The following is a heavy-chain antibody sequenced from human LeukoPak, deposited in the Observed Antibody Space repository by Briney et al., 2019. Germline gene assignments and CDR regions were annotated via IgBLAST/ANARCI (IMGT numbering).Heavy chain of an antibody. V-gene: IGHV4-59*01. CDR1: GGSISSYY. Sequence: SETLSLTCTVSGGSISSYYWSWIRQPPGKGLEWIGYIYYSGSTNYNPSLKSRVTISVDTSKNQFSLKLSSVTAADPAVYYCARGYYDILTGYYGVFDYWGQGTLVTVSS. J-gene: IGHJ4*02. CDR3: ARGYYDILTGYYGVFDY. CDR2: IYYSGST. D-gene: IGHD3-9*01.